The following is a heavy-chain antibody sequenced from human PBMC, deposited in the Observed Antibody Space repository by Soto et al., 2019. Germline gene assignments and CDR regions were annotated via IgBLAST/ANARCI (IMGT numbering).Heavy chain of an antibody. CDR2: IYYSVTT. Sequence: ASETLCLTCTVSGGSISSYYWSWIRQPPGKGLEWIGYIYYSVTTNYNPSLKSRVTISVDTSKNQFSLNLTSVTAADTAVYYCARGTDYGSYYYYMDVWGKGTTVTVSS. CDR1: GGSISSYY. CDR3: ARGTDYGSYYYYMDV. J-gene: IGHJ6*03. D-gene: IGHD4-17*01. V-gene: IGHV4-59*01.